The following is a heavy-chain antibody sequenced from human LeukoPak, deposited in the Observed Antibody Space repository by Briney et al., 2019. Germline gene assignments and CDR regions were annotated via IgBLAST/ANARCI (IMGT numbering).Heavy chain of an antibody. J-gene: IGHJ2*01. CDR2: INGNSAAI. D-gene: IGHD2-21*01. CDR3: AKDIGPQVGIDWYFDL. V-gene: IGHV3-9*03. Sequence: GGSLRLSCAASGFTFNAFAMHWVRQLPGKGMEWVSGINGNSAAIGYAASVKRRFTISRDTAKNSLYLQMNSLRPEDMGLYYCAKDIGPQVGIDWYFDLWGRGTLVTVSS. CDR1: GFTFNAFA.